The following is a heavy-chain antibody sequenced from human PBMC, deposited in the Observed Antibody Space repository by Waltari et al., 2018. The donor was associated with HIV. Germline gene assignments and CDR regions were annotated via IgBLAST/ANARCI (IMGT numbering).Heavy chain of an antibody. D-gene: IGHD2-15*01. V-gene: IGHV4-59*01. CDR2: IYDSGST. J-gene: IGHJ4*02. Sequence: QVQLQESGPGLVKPSETLSLTCTVSGGSISSYYWSWIRQPPGKGLEWIGYIYDSGSTNYNPSLNRRVTISVDTSKNQFSLKLSSVTAADTAVYYCARDKRDGGNHRAYFDYWGQGSLVTVSS. CDR1: GGSISSYY. CDR3: ARDKRDGGNHRAYFDY.